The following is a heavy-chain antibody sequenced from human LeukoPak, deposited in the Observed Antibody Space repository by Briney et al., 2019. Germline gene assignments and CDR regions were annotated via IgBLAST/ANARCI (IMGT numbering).Heavy chain of an antibody. V-gene: IGHV3-30*03. Sequence: GGSLRLSCAASGFTFSSYGMHWVRQAPGKGLEWVAVISYDGSNKYYADSVKGRFTISRDNSKNTLYLQMNSLRAEDTAVYYCARADRYGGPTEGYYYGMDVWGQGTTVTVSS. CDR1: GFTFSSYG. J-gene: IGHJ6*02. CDR3: ARADRYGGPTEGYYYGMDV. D-gene: IGHD4-23*01. CDR2: ISYDGSNK.